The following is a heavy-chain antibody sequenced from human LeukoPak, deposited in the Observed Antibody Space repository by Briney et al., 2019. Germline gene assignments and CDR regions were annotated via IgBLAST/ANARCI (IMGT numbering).Heavy chain of an antibody. CDR1: GLIVNNNY. Sequence: GGSLRLSCAASGLIVNNNYMSWVRQAPGRGLEWVSVIYSDGGTFYADSVKGRFTISRDNSKNTLYLQMNSLRAEDTAVYYCAKAGGGVATIYFDYWGQGTLVTVSS. D-gene: IGHD5-12*01. J-gene: IGHJ4*02. V-gene: IGHV3-53*01. CDR3: AKAGGGVATIYFDY. CDR2: IYSDGGT.